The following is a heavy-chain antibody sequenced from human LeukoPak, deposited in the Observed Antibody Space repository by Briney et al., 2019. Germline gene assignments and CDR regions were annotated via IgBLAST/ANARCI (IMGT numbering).Heavy chain of an antibody. D-gene: IGHD3-22*01. CDR3: AREIYYDSSAYDY. V-gene: IGHV4-38-2*02. Sequence: SETLSLTCTVSGDSLVSGHYWGWIRQPPGQGLEWVGSVYHSGSIYYNPSLKSRVIMSVDTSKNQFSLKLSSLTAADTAIYYCAREIYYDSSAYDYWGQGTLVTVSS. CDR2: VYHSGSI. J-gene: IGHJ4*02. CDR1: GDSLVSGHY.